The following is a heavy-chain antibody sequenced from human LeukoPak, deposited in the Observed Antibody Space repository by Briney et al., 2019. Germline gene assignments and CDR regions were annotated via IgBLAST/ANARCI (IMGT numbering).Heavy chain of an antibody. CDR1: GFTFSSYA. V-gene: IGHV3-23*01. Sequence: GGSLRLSCAASGFTFSSYAMHWVRQAPGKGLEWVSAISARGADTFHADSVKGRFSISRDNSKNSLYLQMNSLRVEDTAIYYCAKRSAQYYFDYGGQGTLVTVSS. CDR3: AKRSAQYYFDY. J-gene: IGHJ4*02. CDR2: ISARGADT.